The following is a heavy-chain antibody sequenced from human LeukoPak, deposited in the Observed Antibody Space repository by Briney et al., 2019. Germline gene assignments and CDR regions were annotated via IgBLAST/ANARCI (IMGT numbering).Heavy chain of an antibody. Sequence: SETPSLTCTVSGGSISSGGYYWRWIRQPPGKGLEWIGYIYHSGSTYYNPSLKSRVTISVDRSKNQFSLKLSSVTAADTAVYYCARWSGAPNVDTLYFDYWGQGTLVTVSS. D-gene: IGHD3-3*01. J-gene: IGHJ4*02. CDR3: ARWSGAPNVDTLYFDY. CDR2: IYHSGST. CDR1: GGSISSGGYY. V-gene: IGHV4-30-2*01.